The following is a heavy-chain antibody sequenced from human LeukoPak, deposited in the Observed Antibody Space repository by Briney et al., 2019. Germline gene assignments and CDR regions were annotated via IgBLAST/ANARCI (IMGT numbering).Heavy chain of an antibody. CDR1: GFTFSSYW. CDR2: IKQDGSEK. Sequence: GGSLRLSCAASGFTFSSYWMSWVRQAPGKGLEWVANIKQDGSEKYYVDSVKGRFTISRDNAKNSLYLQMNSLRAEDTAVYYCAKGYYDYVWGSYYFDYWGQGTLVTVSS. J-gene: IGHJ4*02. V-gene: IGHV3-7*01. CDR3: AKGYYDYVWGSYYFDY. D-gene: IGHD3-16*01.